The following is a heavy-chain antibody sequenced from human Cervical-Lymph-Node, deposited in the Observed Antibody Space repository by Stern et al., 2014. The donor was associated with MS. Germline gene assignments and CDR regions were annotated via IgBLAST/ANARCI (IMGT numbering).Heavy chain of an antibody. J-gene: IGHJ5*01. Sequence: QLQLQESGPGLVKPSGTLSLTCAVSGGSISNTNWWGWVRQTPGMGLEWIGEIYHSGTTNFSPSLKSRVPMSVDKSKNQFSLELKSVTAADTAIYYCARVNSGYNWFDYWGQGTLVTVSS. CDR3: ARVNSGYNWFDY. D-gene: IGHD5-12*01. V-gene: IGHV4-4*02. CDR2: IYHSGTT. CDR1: GGSISNTNW.